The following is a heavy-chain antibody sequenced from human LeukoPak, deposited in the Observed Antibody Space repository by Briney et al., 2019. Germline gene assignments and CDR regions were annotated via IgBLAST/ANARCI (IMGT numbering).Heavy chain of an antibody. CDR1: EGTFSSYA. D-gene: IGHD4-23*01. J-gene: IGHJ4*02. V-gene: IGHV1-69*01. Sequence: SVKVSCKASEGTFSSYAISWVRQAPGQGLEWMGGIIPIFGTANYAQKFQGRVTITADESTSTAYMELSSPRSEDTAVYYCARDRTVERLGYWGQGTLVTVSS. CDR3: ARDRTVERLGY. CDR2: IIPIFGTA.